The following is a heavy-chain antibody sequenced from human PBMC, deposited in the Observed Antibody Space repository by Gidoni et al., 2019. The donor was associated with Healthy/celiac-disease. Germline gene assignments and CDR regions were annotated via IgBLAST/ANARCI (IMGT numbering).Heavy chain of an antibody. CDR1: GGSISSGGYS. Sequence: QLQLQESGSDLVKPSQTLSLTCAVSGGSISSGGYSWSWIRQPPGKGLEWIRYIYHSGSTYYNPSLKSRVTISVDRSKNQFSLKLSSVTAADTAVYYCARMTIFGVVNYWGQGTLVTVSS. V-gene: IGHV4-30-2*01. D-gene: IGHD3-3*01. CDR2: IYHSGST. J-gene: IGHJ4*02. CDR3: ARMTIFGVVNY.